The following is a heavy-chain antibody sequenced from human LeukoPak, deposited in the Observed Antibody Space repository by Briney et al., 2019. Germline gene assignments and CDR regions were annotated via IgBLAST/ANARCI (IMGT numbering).Heavy chain of an antibody. V-gene: IGHV5-51*01. Sequence: GESLKISCKGSGYSFTSYWIGWVRQMPGKGLEWMGFIYPRDSDTTYSPTFQGQVTISADKSISTAYLQWSSLKASDTAMYYCARHWPCFDAFDIWGQGTMVTVSS. CDR1: GYSFTSYW. CDR3: ARHWPCFDAFDI. D-gene: IGHD2-15*01. J-gene: IGHJ3*02. CDR2: IYPRDSDT.